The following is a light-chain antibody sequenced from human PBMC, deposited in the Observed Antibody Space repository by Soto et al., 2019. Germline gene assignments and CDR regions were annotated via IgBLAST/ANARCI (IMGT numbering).Light chain of an antibody. J-gene: IGKJ5*01. CDR1: QSVSSSS. V-gene: IGKV3-20*01. CDR2: GAS. Sequence: ERATLSCRSSQSVSSSSLAWYQQKPGQAPRLLMYGASRRATGIPDRFSGSGSGTDFTLIISRLEPEDFAVYYCQQYGTSPLTFGGGTRLE. CDR3: QQYGTSPLT.